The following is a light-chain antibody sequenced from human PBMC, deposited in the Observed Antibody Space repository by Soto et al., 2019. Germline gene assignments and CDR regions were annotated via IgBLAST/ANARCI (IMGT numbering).Light chain of an antibody. J-gene: IGKJ1*01. V-gene: IGKV1-5*01. CDR1: QSMNDW. Sequence: DIQMTQSPSTLSASVGDRVTITCRASQSMNDWLAWFQQKPGKAPKVLIYDAYSLQSGVPSRFSGSGSGTEFTLTIDGLQPDDVATYYCLRYNAFSQTFGQGTKVEL. CDR3: LRYNAFSQT. CDR2: DAY.